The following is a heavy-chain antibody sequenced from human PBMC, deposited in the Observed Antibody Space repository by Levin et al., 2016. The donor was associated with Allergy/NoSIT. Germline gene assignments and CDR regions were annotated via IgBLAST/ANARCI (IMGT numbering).Heavy chain of an antibody. Sequence: GESLKISCKGSGNNFASYWIGWVRQMPGKGLEWMGIINPGDSETKYSPSFQGQVTISADKSSRTAYLQWSSLKASDTAMYYCARHWDPLWNAPNPKDVPVRGVDEYFVKDKYYGMDVWGQGTTVTVSS. CDR2: INPGDSET. CDR3: ARHWDPLWNAPNPKDVPVRGVDEYFVKDKYYGMDV. D-gene: IGHD3-10*01. CDR1: GNNFASYW. V-gene: IGHV5-51*01. J-gene: IGHJ6*02.